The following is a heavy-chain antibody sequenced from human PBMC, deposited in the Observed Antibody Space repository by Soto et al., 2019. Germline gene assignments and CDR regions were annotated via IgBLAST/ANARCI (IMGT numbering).Heavy chain of an antibody. V-gene: IGHV3-23*01. Sequence: SGGSLRLSCAASGFTFSSYAMSWVRQAPGKGLEWVSAISGSGGSTYYADSVKGRFTISRDNSKNTLYLQMNSLRAEDTAVYYCARTPRTTYRSSYAQFDPWGQGTLVTVSS. D-gene: IGHD6-6*01. J-gene: IGHJ5*02. CDR3: ARTPRTTYRSSYAQFDP. CDR1: GFTFSSYA. CDR2: ISGSGGST.